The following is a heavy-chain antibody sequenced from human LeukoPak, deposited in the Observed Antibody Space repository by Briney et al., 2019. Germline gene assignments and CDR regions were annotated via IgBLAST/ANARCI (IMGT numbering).Heavy chain of an antibody. V-gene: IGHV3-7*02. J-gene: IGHJ4*02. D-gene: IGHD1-1*01. CDR2: IKQDGSEK. CDR3: ASLWDDGY. CDR1: GFTFSSYA. Sequence: PGRSLRLSCAPSGFTFSSYAMHWVRQAPGKGLEWVATIKQDGSEKFYVNSVKGRFTISRDNTKDSLYLQMNSLRADDTAVYYCASLWDDGYWGQGTLVTVSS.